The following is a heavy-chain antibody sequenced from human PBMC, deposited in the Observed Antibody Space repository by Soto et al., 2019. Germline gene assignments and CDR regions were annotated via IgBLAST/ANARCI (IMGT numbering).Heavy chain of an antibody. CDR2: IIDMYGTA. V-gene: IGHV1-69*01. Sequence: QVQLVQSGAEVKKPGSSMKVSCKASGGTFRRYISWVRQAPGQGLEWMGGIIDMYGTANYAQKFQGRVTITADELTSTAYMELSSLNPDDTGLYYCATNTSGYFPDWGQGTLVTVSS. J-gene: IGHJ4*02. CDR1: GGTFRRY. D-gene: IGHD3-22*01. CDR3: ATNTSGYFPD.